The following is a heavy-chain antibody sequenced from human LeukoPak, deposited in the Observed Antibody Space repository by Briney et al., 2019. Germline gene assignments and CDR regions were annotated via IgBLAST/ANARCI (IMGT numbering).Heavy chain of an antibody. J-gene: IGHJ5*02. Sequence: PGGSLRLSCAASGFTFSSYEMNWVRQAPGKGLEWVSYISSSGSTISYADSVRGRFTISGDNAKNSLYLQMNSLSAEDTAIYYCARVRYCSVTTCYGGWFDPWGQGTLVTVSS. V-gene: IGHV3-48*03. CDR2: ISSSGSTI. CDR1: GFTFSSYE. CDR3: ARVRYCSVTTCYGGWFDP. D-gene: IGHD2-2*01.